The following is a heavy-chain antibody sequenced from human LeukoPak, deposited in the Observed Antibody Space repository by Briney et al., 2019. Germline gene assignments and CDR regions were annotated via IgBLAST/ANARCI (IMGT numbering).Heavy chain of an antibody. Sequence: PGGSLRLSCAASGFTFSSYAMSWVRQAPGKGLEWVSAISGSGGSTYYADSVKGRFTISRDNSKNTLYLQINSLRAEDTAVYYCAKLYSSSSGGDYWGQGTLVTVSS. CDR3: AKLYSSSSGGDY. CDR2: ISGSGGST. J-gene: IGHJ4*02. V-gene: IGHV3-23*01. CDR1: GFTFSSYA. D-gene: IGHD6-6*01.